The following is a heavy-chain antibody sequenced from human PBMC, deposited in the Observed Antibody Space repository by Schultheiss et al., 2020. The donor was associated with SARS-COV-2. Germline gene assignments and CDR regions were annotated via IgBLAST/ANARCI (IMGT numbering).Heavy chain of an antibody. CDR2: IIPIFGTA. D-gene: IGHD4-17*01. V-gene: IGHV1-69*06. CDR3: AREGTYGSASAYDY. Sequence: GGSLRLSCKASGGTFSSYAISWVRQAPGQGLEWMGGIIPIFGTANYAQKFQGRVTITADKSTSTAYMELSSLRSEDTAVYYCAREGTYGSASAYDYWGQGTLVTVSS. CDR1: GGTFSSYA. J-gene: IGHJ4*02.